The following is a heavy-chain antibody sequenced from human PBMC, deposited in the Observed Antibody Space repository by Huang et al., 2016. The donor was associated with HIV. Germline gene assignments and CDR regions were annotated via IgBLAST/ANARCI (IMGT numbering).Heavy chain of an antibody. CDR1: GGTFSSYA. Sequence: QVQLVQSGAEVKKPGSSVKVSCKASGGTFSSYAISWVRQAPGQGLEWMGGICPIFDAANDGQKFQGRVTITADESTSTAYMELSSLRSEDTAVYYCARAGEAYYDSSGYYYFDYWGQGTLVTVSS. D-gene: IGHD3-22*01. CDR3: ARAGEAYYDSSGYYYFDY. V-gene: IGHV1-69*01. J-gene: IGHJ4*02. CDR2: ICPIFDAA.